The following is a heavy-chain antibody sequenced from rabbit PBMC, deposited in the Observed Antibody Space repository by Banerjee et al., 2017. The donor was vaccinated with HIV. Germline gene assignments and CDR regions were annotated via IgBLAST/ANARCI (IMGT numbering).Heavy chain of an antibody. V-gene: IGHV1S43*01. CDR1: GFTISSSYW. CDR2: IYNDNSGST. CDR3: AKEAEYAAYFNL. Sequence: QEQLEESGGGLVKPEGSLTLTCKASGFTISSSYWICWVRQAPGKGLELIACIYNDNSGSTYYASWVNGRFTISRSTSLNTVDLKMTSLTAADTATYFCAKEAEYAAYFNLWGQGTLVTVS. J-gene: IGHJ4*01. D-gene: IGHD4-2*01.